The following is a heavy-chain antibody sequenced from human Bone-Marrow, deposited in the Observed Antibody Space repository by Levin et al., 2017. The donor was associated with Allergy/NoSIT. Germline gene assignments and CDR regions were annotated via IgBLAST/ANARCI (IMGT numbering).Heavy chain of an antibody. J-gene: IGHJ6*02. CDR3: ARDCRRIAVAGYYYYYGMDV. D-gene: IGHD6-19*01. Sequence: LSLTCAASGFTFSDYYMSWIRQAPGKGLEWVSYISSSGSTIYYADSVKGRFTISRDNAKNSLYLQMNSLRAEDTAVYYCARDCRRIAVAGYYYYYGMDVWGQGTTVTVSS. V-gene: IGHV3-11*01. CDR1: GFTFSDYY. CDR2: ISSSGSTI.